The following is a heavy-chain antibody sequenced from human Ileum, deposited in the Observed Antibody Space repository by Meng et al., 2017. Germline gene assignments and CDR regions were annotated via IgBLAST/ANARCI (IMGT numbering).Heavy chain of an antibody. CDR2: INHSGGT. Sequence: QLPQWGAGLLNPPETLLLPCAVYGGSFSCYYWSWIRQPPGKGLEWIGEINHSGGTNYNPSLKSRVTISVDTSKNQFSLKLSSVTAADTAVYYCARGGPWFDPWGQGTLVTVSS. J-gene: IGHJ5*02. CDR1: GGSFSCYY. V-gene: IGHV4-34*01. CDR3: ARGGPWFDP.